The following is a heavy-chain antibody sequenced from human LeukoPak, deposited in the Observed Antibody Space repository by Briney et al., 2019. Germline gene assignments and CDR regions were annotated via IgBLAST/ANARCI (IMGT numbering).Heavy chain of an antibody. CDR2: IYYSGSA. V-gene: IGHV4-59*01. Sequence: SETLSLTCTVSGGSINNYYWSWIRQPPGKGLEYIGYIYYSGSANYNPSLKSRVTISVDPSKNQLSLKLSSVTAADTAVYYCARNGGYYEKSGYYYLFDFWGQGTLVTVSS. CDR3: ARNGGYYEKSGYYYLFDF. J-gene: IGHJ4*02. D-gene: IGHD3-22*01. CDR1: GGSINNYY.